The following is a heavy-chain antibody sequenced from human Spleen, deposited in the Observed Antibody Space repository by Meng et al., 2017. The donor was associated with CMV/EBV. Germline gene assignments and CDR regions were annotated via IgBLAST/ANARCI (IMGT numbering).Heavy chain of an antibody. Sequence: TVAGASLTSSSHYWGCIRQPPGKGLEWIGGVYYTGSTYYAPSLKSRVTVSVDTSKNQFSLRVNSATAADTGLYYCARVERLVRVIDYWGQGSLVTVSS. J-gene: IGHJ4*02. CDR1: GASLTSSSHY. CDR3: ARVERLVRVIDY. V-gene: IGHV4-39*01. CDR2: VYYTGST. D-gene: IGHD2-2*01.